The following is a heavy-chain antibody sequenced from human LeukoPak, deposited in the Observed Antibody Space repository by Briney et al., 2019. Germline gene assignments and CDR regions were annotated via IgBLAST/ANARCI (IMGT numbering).Heavy chain of an antibody. CDR1: GGSISSGSYY. Sequence: SQTLSLTCTVSGGSISSGSYYWSWIRQPAGKGLEWIGRIYTSGSTNYNPSLKSRVTISVDTSKNQFSLKLSSVTAADTAVYYCARQRWVGDAFDIWGQGTMVTVSS. J-gene: IGHJ3*02. CDR3: ARQRWVGDAFDI. V-gene: IGHV4-61*02. CDR2: IYTSGST. D-gene: IGHD1-26*01.